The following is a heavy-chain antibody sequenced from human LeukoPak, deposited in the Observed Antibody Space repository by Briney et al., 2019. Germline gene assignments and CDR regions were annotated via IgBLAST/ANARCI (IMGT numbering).Heavy chain of an antibody. V-gene: IGHV1-2*02. CDR1: GYTFTGCY. J-gene: IGHJ4*02. Sequence: ASVKVSCKASGYTFTGCYMHWVRQAPGQGLEWMGWINPNSGGTNYAQKFQGRVTMTRDTSISTAYMELSRLRSDDTAVYYCARMYYYDSSAHGSGHYFDYWGQGTLVTVSS. D-gene: IGHD3-22*01. CDR2: INPNSGGT. CDR3: ARMYYYDSSAHGSGHYFDY.